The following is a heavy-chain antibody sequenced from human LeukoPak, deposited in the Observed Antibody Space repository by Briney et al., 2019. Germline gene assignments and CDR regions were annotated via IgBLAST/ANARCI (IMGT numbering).Heavy chain of an antibody. D-gene: IGHD3-9*01. V-gene: IGHV4-59*01. CDR1: GGSISSYY. CDR2: IYYSGST. Sequence: KPSETLSLTRTVSGGSISSYYWSWIRQPPGKGLEWIGYIYYSGSTNYNPSLKSRVTISVDTSKNQFSLKLSSVTAADTAVYHCARVSVLRYFDWSPYFDYWGQGTLVTVSS. CDR3: ARVSVLRYFDWSPYFDY. J-gene: IGHJ4*02.